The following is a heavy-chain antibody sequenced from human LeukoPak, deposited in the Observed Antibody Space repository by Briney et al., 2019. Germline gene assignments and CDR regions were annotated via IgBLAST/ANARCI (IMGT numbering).Heavy chain of an antibody. V-gene: IGHV4-59*01. CDR3: ARGVGDSSGYYHPGDYYYGMDV. D-gene: IGHD3-22*01. J-gene: IGHJ6*02. CDR2: IYYSGST. Sequence: SETLSLTCTVYGGSISSYYWSWIRQPPGKGLEWIGYIYYSGSTNYNPSLKSRVTISVDTSKNQFSLKLSSVTAADTAVYYCARGVGDSSGYYHPGDYYYGMDVWGQGTTVTVSS. CDR1: GGSISSYY.